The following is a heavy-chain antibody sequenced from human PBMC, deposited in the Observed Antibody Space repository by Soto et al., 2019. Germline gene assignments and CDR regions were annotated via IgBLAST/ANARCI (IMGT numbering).Heavy chain of an antibody. J-gene: IGHJ6*02. CDR2: INHSGST. Sequence: SETLSLTCAVYGWSFSGYYWSWVRQPPGKGLEWIGGINHSGSTNYKPSLKSPVTIPVDKSKNKFSLKLSSVTAADTAVYYCARGTYYYYYGMDVWGQGTKVTVSS. V-gene: IGHV4-34*01. CDR3: ARGTYYYYYGMDV. CDR1: GWSFSGYY.